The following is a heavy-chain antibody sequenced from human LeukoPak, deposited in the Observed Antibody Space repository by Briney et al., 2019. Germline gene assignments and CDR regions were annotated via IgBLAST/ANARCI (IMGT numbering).Heavy chain of an antibody. V-gene: IGHV3-7*01. CDR1: GFTFSSYW. CDR2: IKQDGSEK. CDR3: AREYNWNYEGYFDY. Sequence: QPGGSLRLSCAASGFTFSSYWMSWVRQAPGKGLEWVANIKQDGSEKYYVDSVKGRFTISRDNAKNSLYLQMNSLRAEDTAVYYCAREYNWNYEGYFDYWGQGTLVTVSS. D-gene: IGHD1-7*01. J-gene: IGHJ4*02.